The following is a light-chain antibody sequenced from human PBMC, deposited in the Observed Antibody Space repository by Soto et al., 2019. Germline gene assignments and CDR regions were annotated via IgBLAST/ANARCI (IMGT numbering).Light chain of an antibody. J-gene: IGKJ5*01. CDR3: QQRSTFT. CDR2: DAS. V-gene: IGKV3-11*01. CDR1: QSVSSY. Sequence: PGERATLSCRTSQSVSSYLAWYQQKPGQAPRLLIYDASNRATGIPARFSGSGSGTDFTLTISSLEPEDFAVYYCQQRSTFTFGQGTRLEIK.